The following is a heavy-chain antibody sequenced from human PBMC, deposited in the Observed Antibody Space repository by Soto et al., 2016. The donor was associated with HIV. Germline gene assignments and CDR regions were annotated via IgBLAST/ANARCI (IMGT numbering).Heavy chain of an antibody. V-gene: IGHV4-61*01. CDR3: ARGPVTALNNWFDP. Sequence: QVQLQESGPGLVKSSETLTLTCTVSGGSVTRSSYYWSWIRQPPGKGLEWIGYIYYSGSTDYNPSLKSRVTISLDTSKNQLSLKLRSVTAADTAVYYCARGPVTALNNWFDPWGQGTLVTGLL. CDR1: GGSVTRSSYY. D-gene: IGHD2-21*02. CDR2: IYYSGST. J-gene: IGHJ5*02.